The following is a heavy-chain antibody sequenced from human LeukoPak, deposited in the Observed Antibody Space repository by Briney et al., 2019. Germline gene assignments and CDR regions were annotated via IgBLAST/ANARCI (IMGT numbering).Heavy chain of an antibody. Sequence: GGSLRLSCAASGFTFSSYAMSWARQAPGKGLEWVSAISGSGGSTYYADSVKGRFTISRDNSKNTLYLQMNSLRAEDTAVYYCAKDFGIVVVFDAFDIWGQGTMVTVSS. CDR1: GFTFSSYA. CDR2: ISGSGGST. J-gene: IGHJ3*02. CDR3: AKDFGIVVVFDAFDI. V-gene: IGHV3-23*01. D-gene: IGHD3-22*01.